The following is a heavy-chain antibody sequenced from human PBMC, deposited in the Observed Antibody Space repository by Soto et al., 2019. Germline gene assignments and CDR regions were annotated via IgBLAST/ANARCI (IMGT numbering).Heavy chain of an antibody. CDR3: ARRADCSGGSCYEYYYYGMDV. CDR2: IIPIFGTA. Sequence: QVQLVQSGAEVKKPGSSVKVSCKASGCTFSSYAISWVRQAPGQGLEWMGGIIPIFGTANYAQKFQGRVTITANESTSTAYRELSSLRSEDTAVYYCARRADCSGGSCYEYYYYGMDVWGQGPTVTVSS. J-gene: IGHJ6*01. CDR1: GCTFSSYA. D-gene: IGHD2-15*01. V-gene: IGHV1-69*01.